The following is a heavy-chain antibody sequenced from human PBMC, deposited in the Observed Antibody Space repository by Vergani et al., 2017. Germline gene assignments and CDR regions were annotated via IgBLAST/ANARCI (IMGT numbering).Heavy chain of an antibody. Sequence: QVQLVESGGDVVQPGRSLRLSCAASGFIFSSYGIHWVRQAPGKGLEWVAIIWYDGSNKYYGDSVKGRFTISRDNSKNTVYLQMNSLRAEDTAVYYCARDQEAAAGFEAFDIWGQGTMVTVSS. CDR1: GFIFSSYG. CDR3: ARDQEAAAGFEAFDI. J-gene: IGHJ3*02. V-gene: IGHV3-33*01. D-gene: IGHD6-13*01. CDR2: IWYDGSNK.